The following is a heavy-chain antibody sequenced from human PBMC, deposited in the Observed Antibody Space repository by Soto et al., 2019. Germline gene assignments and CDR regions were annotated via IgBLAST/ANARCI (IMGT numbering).Heavy chain of an antibody. CDR3: ARGGRYSSKGSFAY. J-gene: IGHJ4*02. V-gene: IGHV4-34*01. CDR2: INHSGST. Sequence: QVQLQQWGAGLLKPSETLSLTCAVYGGSFSGYYWSWIRQPPGKGLEWIGEINHSGSTNYNPSLKSRGSISVDTSKHPFSLKLSSVTAADTAVYYCARGGRYSSKGSFAYWGQGTLVTVSS. D-gene: IGHD6-13*01. CDR1: GGSFSGYY.